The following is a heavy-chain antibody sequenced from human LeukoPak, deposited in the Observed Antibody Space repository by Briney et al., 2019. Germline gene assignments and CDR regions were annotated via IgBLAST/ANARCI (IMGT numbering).Heavy chain of an antibody. Sequence: GGSLRLSCAASGFTFSSYAMHWVRQAPGKGLEWVAVISYDGSNKYYADSVKGRFTISRDNSKNTLYLQMNSLRAEDTAVYYCARDGDYGGNPIDYWGQGTLVTVSS. CDR3: ARDGDYGGNPIDY. CDR1: GFTFSSYA. V-gene: IGHV3-30-3*01. CDR2: ISYDGSNK. D-gene: IGHD4-23*01. J-gene: IGHJ4*02.